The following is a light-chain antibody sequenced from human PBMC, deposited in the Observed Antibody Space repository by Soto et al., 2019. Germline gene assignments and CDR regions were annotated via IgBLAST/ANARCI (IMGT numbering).Light chain of an antibody. CDR3: QQYDQWPIT. J-gene: IGKJ5*01. CDR1: QSVNSN. CDR2: DAS. Sequence: EIVMTQSPATLSVSPGKRVTLSCRATQSVNSNLAWYQQKPGQAPRLLIYDASTRATAFPARFSGSGSGTEFTLTISSLQSEDCAAYFCQQYDQWPITFGQGTRLE. V-gene: IGKV3-15*01.